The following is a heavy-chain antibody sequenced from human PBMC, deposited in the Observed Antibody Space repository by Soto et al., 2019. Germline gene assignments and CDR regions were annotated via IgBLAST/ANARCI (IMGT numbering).Heavy chain of an antibody. Sequence: SETLSLTCTVSGGCISSYYWSWIRQPPGKGLEWIGYIYYSGSTNYNPSLKSRVTISVDTPKNQFSLKLSSVTAADTAVYYCARSRDGYNWDYFDYWGQGTLVTVSS. CDR1: GGCISSYY. CDR3: ARSRDGYNWDYFDY. J-gene: IGHJ4*02. V-gene: IGHV4-59*01. CDR2: IYYSGST. D-gene: IGHD5-12*01.